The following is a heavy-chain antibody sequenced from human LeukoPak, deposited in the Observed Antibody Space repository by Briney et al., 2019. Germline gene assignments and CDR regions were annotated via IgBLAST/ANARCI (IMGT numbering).Heavy chain of an antibody. V-gene: IGHV4-61*10. CDR1: GGSISSGSYY. CDR3: ARDIAAAGPEDY. CDR2: IYYSGST. D-gene: IGHD6-13*01. J-gene: IGHJ4*02. Sequence: SQTLSLTCTVSGGSISSGSYYWSWIRQPAGKGLEWIGYIYYSGSTNYNPSLKSRVTISVDTSKNQFSLKLSSVTAADTAVYYCARDIAAAGPEDYWGQGTLVTVSS.